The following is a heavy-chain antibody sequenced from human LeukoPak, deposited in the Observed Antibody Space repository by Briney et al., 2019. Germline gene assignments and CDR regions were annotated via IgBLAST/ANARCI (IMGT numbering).Heavy chain of an antibody. CDR1: GGSFSGYY. CDR3: ARDRLRYCSGGSCHQYDY. V-gene: IGHV4-34*01. J-gene: IGHJ4*02. CDR2: INHSGST. D-gene: IGHD2-15*01. Sequence: PSETLSLTCAVYGGSFSGYYWSWIRQPPGKGLEWIGEINHSGSTNYNPSLKSRVTISVDTSKNQFSLKLSSVTAADTAVYYCARDRLRYCSGGSCHQYDYWGQGTLVTVSS.